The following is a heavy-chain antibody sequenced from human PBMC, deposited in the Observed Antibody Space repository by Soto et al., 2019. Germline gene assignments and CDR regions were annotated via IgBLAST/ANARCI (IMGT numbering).Heavy chain of an antibody. J-gene: IGHJ6*02. V-gene: IGHV3-21*01. Sequence: GGSLRLSCAASGFTFSTYSMNWVRQAPGKGLEWVSFISNSSSYFYYADSVKGRVTITRDTSASTAYMELSSLRSEDTAVYYCARDLDTAMARVPLNYYYGMDVWGQGTTVTVSS. CDR2: ISNSSSYF. D-gene: IGHD5-18*01. CDR1: GFTFSTYS. CDR3: ARDLDTAMARVPLNYYYGMDV.